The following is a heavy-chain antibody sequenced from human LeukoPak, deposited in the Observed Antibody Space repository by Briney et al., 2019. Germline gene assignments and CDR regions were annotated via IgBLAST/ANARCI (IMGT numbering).Heavy chain of an antibody. Sequence: GESLKISCKDSGYSFTSYWIAWVRQMPGKGLEWMGITYPDDSDTRYSPSFQGQVTISADKSINTAYLQWSSLKASDTAMYYCARGLTYYSGSGGYTLAYWGQGTLVTVSS. D-gene: IGHD3-22*01. J-gene: IGHJ4*02. CDR3: ARGLTYYSGSGGYTLAY. CDR2: TYPDDSDT. V-gene: IGHV5-51*01. CDR1: GYSFTSYW.